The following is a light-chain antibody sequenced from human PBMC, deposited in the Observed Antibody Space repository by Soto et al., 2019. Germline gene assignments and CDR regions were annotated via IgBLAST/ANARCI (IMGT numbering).Light chain of an antibody. CDR3: SSYTSSNTVV. V-gene: IGLV2-14*03. J-gene: IGLJ2*01. CDR1: SIDVGGYNY. CDR2: DVS. Sequence: QSALTQPASVSGSPGLSITISCTGTSIDVGGYNYVSWYQQHPGKVPKLIIYDVSNRPSGVSNRFSGSKSGNTASLTISGLQAEDDGDYYCSSYTSSNTVVFGGGTKLTVL.